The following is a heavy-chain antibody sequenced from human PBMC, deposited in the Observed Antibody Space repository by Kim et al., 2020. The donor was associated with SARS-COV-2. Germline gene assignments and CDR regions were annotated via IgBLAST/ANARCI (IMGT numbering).Heavy chain of an antibody. CDR3: TRGAGQEYYGMDV. V-gene: IGHV6-1*01. Sequence: YAVSVKSRITINPDTSKNQFSLQLNSVTPEDTAVYYCTRGAGQEYYGMDVWGQGTTVTVSS. D-gene: IGHD3-16*01. J-gene: IGHJ6*02.